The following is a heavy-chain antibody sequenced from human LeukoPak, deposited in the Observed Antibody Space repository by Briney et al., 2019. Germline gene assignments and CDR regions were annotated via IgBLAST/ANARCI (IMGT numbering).Heavy chain of an antibody. D-gene: IGHD3-9*01. CDR2: IISIIAFI. V-gene: IGHV3-21*01. CDR3: ARDRGPAPSPNFDWSA. Sequence: PGRSLRLSCAASGFTFSTYTMNWVRQSPGKGLEWVSSIISIIAFIFYADSVKGRFSISSDNAKNSLYLQMNSLRAEDTAIYYSARDRGPAPSPNFDWSAWGQGPLVTVSS. CDR1: GFTFSTYT. J-gene: IGHJ5*02.